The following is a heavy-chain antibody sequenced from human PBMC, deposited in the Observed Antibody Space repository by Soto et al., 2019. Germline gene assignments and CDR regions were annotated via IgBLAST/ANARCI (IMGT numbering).Heavy chain of an antibody. CDR3: ARHGSGPAYCSGAGCPPAWFDP. J-gene: IGHJ5*02. CDR2: IDPSDSYT. V-gene: IGHV5-10-1*01. D-gene: IGHD2-15*01. CDR1: GYSFTSYW. Sequence: GESLKISCKGSGYSFTSYWISWVRQMPGKGLEWMGRIDPSDSYTNYSPSFQGHGTISADKSISTAFLQWSSLRASDTAMYYCARHGSGPAYCSGAGCPPAWFDPWGQGTLVTVSS.